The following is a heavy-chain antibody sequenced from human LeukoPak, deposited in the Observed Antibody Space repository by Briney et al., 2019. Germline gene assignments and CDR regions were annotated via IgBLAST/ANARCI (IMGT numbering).Heavy chain of an antibody. CDR2: FDPEDGET. D-gene: IGHD2-8*01. CDR1: GYALTELS. CDR3: ATSVVLTPPFDY. J-gene: IGHJ4*02. V-gene: IGHV1-24*01. Sequence: ASVKVSCKVSGYALTELSMHWVRQAPGKGLEWMGGFDPEDGETTYAQKFQGRVTMTEDTSTDTAYMELSSLRSEDTAVYYCATSVVLTPPFDYWGQGTLVTVSS.